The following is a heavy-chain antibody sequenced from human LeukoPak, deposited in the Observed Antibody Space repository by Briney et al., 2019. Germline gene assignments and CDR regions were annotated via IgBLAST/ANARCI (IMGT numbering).Heavy chain of an antibody. Sequence: GGSLRLSCGASGLTLSSYAMSWVRQAPGKGLEWVSAISGSGGSTYHADSVKGRFTISRDTSKNTLYLQMNSLRAEDTALYYCVKDLPGSGWYVYWGQGTLVTVSS. CDR2: ISGSGGST. CDR1: GLTLSSYA. V-gene: IGHV3-23*01. CDR3: VKDLPGSGWYVY. J-gene: IGHJ4*02. D-gene: IGHD6-19*01.